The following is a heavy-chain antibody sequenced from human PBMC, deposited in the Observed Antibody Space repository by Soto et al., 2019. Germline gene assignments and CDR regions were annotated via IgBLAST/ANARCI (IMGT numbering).Heavy chain of an antibody. CDR3: AREGIAAAGTYWFDP. CDR1: GGSISSGDYY. J-gene: IGHJ5*02. CDR2: IYYSGSA. V-gene: IGHV4-30-4*01. Sequence: SETLSLTCTVSGGSISSGDYYWSWIRQPPGKGLEWIGYIYYSGSAYYNPSLKSRVTISVDTSKNQFSLKLSSVTAADTAVYYCAREGIAAAGTYWFDPWGQGTLVTVSS. D-gene: IGHD6-13*01.